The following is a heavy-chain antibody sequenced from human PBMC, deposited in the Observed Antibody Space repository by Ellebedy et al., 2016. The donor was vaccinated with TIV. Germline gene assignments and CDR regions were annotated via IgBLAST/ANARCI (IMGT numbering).Heavy chain of an antibody. CDR3: ARDVGITMVRGVIAY. J-gene: IGHJ4*02. CDR2: LHPISGST. V-gene: IGHV1-46*01. Sequence: ASVKVSCKTSGYTFTSHYIHWVRQAPGQGLEWMGILHPISGSTTYAQKFQGRVTMTRDTSTSTVYMELSSLRSEDTAVYYCARDVGITMVRGVIAYWGQGTLVTVSS. CDR1: GYTFTSHY. D-gene: IGHD3-10*01.